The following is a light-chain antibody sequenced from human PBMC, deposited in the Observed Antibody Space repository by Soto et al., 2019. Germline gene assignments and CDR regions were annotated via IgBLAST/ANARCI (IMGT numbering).Light chain of an antibody. CDR3: QQYNNWPWT. CDR2: GAS. CDR1: QSVSSN. J-gene: IGKJ1*01. Sequence: EIVMTQSPATLSVSPGERATLSCRASQSVSSNLAWYQQKPGQAPRRLIYGASTRATGIPARFSGSGSGTEFTLTISSLQSEDFAVYYGQQYNNWPWTFGKGTKVEIK. V-gene: IGKV3-15*01.